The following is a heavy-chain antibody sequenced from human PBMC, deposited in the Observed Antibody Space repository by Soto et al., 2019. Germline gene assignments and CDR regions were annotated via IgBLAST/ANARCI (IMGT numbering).Heavy chain of an antibody. CDR3: ARGVTMVRGVIHTPYFDY. J-gene: IGHJ4*02. D-gene: IGHD3-10*01. CDR1: GGSISSGGYY. Sequence: QVQLQESGPGLVKPSQTLSLTCTVSGGSISSGGYYWSWIRQHPGKGLEWIGYIYYSGSTYYKPSLKSRVTISVDTSKNQFSLKLSSVTAEDTAVYYCARGVTMVRGVIHTPYFDYWGQGTLVTVSS. V-gene: IGHV4-31*03. CDR2: IYYSGST.